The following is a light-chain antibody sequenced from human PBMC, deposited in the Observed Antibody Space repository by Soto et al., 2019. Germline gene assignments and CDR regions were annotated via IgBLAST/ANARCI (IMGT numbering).Light chain of an antibody. CDR1: SSDGGGYNY. Sequence: QSALTQPSSVSGSPGQSITISCTGTSSDGGGYNYVSWYQQHPGKAPKLMMYDVSNRHSGVSNRFSGSKSGNTASLTISGLQAEDEADYYCSSYTSSSTLPYVFGSGTKLTVL. CDR2: DVS. V-gene: IGLV2-14*01. J-gene: IGLJ1*01. CDR3: SSYTSSSTLPYV.